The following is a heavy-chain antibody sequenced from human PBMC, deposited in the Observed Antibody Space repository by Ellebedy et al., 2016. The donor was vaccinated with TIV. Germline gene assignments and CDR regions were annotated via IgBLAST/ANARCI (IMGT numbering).Heavy chain of an antibody. D-gene: IGHD3-22*01. CDR2: NYWDDDN. Sequence: SGPTLVXPTQTLTLTCKFSGFSLSTLGEGVAWVRQTPGKALEWLAINYWDDDNRYNPSLESRLSVTKDTSKNQAFLTMTNMDPVDTGTYYCEQGRGWLLDFWGQGIVVTVSS. CDR1: GFSLSTLGEG. CDR3: EQGRGWLLDF. J-gene: IGHJ4*02. V-gene: IGHV2-5*02.